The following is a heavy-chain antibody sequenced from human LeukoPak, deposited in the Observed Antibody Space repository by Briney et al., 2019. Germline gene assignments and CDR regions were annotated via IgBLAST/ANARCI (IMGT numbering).Heavy chain of an antibody. CDR3: AKDDYDILTGYYNTFDY. V-gene: IGHV3-48*03. CDR1: GFTFSSYE. Sequence: GGSLRLSCAVSGFTFSSYEMNWVRQAPGKGLEWVSYISSSGSTIYYADSVKGRFTISRDNSKNTLYLQMNSLRAEDTAVYYCAKDDYDILTGYYNTFDYWGQGTLVTVSS. J-gene: IGHJ4*02. CDR2: ISSSGSTI. D-gene: IGHD3-9*01.